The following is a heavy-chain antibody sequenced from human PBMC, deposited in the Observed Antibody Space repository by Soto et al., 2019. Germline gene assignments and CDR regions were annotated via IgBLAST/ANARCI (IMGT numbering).Heavy chain of an antibody. D-gene: IGHD2-2*03. Sequence: QLQLQESGPGLVKPSETLSLTCTVSGDSVSTNSYSWGWIRQSPGKGLEWIGTIYSSENTYYNPSLLSRVTISVDTSKNEFSLRLSSVTAADTAVYYSARLNGYCISTNCHGYYGMDVWGEGNTVTVSS. J-gene: IGHJ6*04. CDR2: IYSSENT. CDR1: GDSVSTNSYS. CDR3: ARLNGYCISTNCHGYYGMDV. V-gene: IGHV4-39*01.